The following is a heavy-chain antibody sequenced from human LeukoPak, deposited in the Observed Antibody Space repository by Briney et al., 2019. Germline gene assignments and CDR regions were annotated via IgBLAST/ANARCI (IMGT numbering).Heavy chain of an antibody. V-gene: IGHV1-2*02. CDR1: GYIFTGYY. J-gene: IGHJ6*03. CDR3: ARSEKAYCGGVCDNYHMDV. CDR2: INPNSGAT. D-gene: IGHD2-21*02. Sequence: GASVKVSCKASGYIFTGYYMHWVRQAPGQGLEWMGWINPNSGATNYAQKFQGRVTMTRDTSISTAYMELSRLRSDDTAVYYCARSEKAYCGGVCDNYHMDVWGKGTTVTVSS.